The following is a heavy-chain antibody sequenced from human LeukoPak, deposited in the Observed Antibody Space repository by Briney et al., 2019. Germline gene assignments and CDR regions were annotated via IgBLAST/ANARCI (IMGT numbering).Heavy chain of an antibody. D-gene: IGHD3-10*01. J-gene: IGHJ4*02. CDR3: VRDHLGSFDY. Sequence: GGSLRLSCAASGFTYSSYTMNWVRQAPGKGLEWISFIRDHTTVDYADSVKGRFTISRDNAKNSLYLQMNNLRAEDTAVYYCVRDHLGSFDYWGQGNLVTVSS. CDR1: GFTYSSYT. V-gene: IGHV3-69-1*01. CDR2: IRDHTTV.